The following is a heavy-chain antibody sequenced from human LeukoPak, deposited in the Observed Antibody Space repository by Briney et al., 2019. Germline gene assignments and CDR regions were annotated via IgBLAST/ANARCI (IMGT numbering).Heavy chain of an antibody. CDR1: GFTFSDYY. CDR3: ARDPPLRTAMARTFDY. Sequence: PGGSLRLSCAASGFTFSDYYMSWIRQAPGKGLEWVSYISSSGSTIYYADSVKGRFTISRGNAKNSLYLQMNSLRAEDTAVYYCARDPPLRTAMARTFDYWGQGTLVTVSS. D-gene: IGHD5-18*01. J-gene: IGHJ4*02. V-gene: IGHV3-11*01. CDR2: ISSSGSTI.